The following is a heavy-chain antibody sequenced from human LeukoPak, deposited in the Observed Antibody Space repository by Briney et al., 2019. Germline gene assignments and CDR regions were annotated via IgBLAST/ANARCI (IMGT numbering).Heavy chain of an antibody. CDR2: IKGDGMST. D-gene: IGHD3-3*01. J-gene: IGHJ4*02. V-gene: IGHV3-74*01. CDR3: AKGHFWSIDY. CDR1: GFTFSSYW. Sequence: GGSLRLSCAASGFTFSSYWMHWVRQAPGQGLVWVSRIKGDGMSTNYADSVKGRFTISRGIAKNTLYLQMNSLRAEDTGVYCCAKGHFWSIDYCRRGTLINVSS.